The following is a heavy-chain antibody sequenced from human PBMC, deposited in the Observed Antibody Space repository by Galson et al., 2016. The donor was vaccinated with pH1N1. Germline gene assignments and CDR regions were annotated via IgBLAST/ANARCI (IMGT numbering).Heavy chain of an antibody. Sequence: SVKVSCKASGYTFTSYGISWVRQAPGQGLEWMGWISVYNGNTNYAQKLQGRVTMTTDTSTSTAYMELRSLRSDDTAVYYCARDGESMRGSYFNYYYYGMDVWGQGATGTVSS. V-gene: IGHV1-18*04. CDR3: ARDGESMRGSYFNYYYYGMDV. CDR1: GYTFTSYG. CDR2: ISVYNGNT. J-gene: IGHJ6*02. D-gene: IGHD1-26*01.